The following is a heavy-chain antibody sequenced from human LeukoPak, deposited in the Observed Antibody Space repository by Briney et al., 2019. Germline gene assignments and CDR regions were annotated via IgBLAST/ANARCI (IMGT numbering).Heavy chain of an antibody. CDR1: GFTFSSYA. Sequence: RGSLRLSCAASGFTFSSYAMSWVRQAPGKGLELVSAISGSGGSTYYADSVKGRFTISRDNSKNTLYLQMNSLRAEDTAVYYCAKWTKVRGVIIGRSYYFDYWGQGTLVTVSS. CDR2: ISGSGGST. J-gene: IGHJ4*02. V-gene: IGHV3-23*01. D-gene: IGHD3-10*01. CDR3: AKWTKVRGVIIGRSYYFDY.